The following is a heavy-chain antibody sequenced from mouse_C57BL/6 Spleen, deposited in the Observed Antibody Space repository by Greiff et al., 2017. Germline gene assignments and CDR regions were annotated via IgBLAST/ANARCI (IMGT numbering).Heavy chain of an antibody. CDR2: IYPGSGST. CDR3: ARSNYYGSSNLYWDFDV. D-gene: IGHD1-1*01. CDR1: GYTFTSYW. Sequence: QVQLQQPGAELVKPGASVKMSCKASGYTFTSYWITWVKQRPGQGLEWIGDIYPGSGSTYYNEKLKSKATLTVDTSSSTAYMQRSSLTSEDSAVYYCARSNYYGSSNLYWDFDVWGTGTTGTVSS. J-gene: IGHJ1*03. V-gene: IGHV1-55*01.